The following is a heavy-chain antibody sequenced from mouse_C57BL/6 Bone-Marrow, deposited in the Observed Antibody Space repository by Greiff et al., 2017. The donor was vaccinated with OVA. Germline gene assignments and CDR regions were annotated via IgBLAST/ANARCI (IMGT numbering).Heavy chain of an antibody. CDR3: AIYYGLDY. CDR1: GYTFTSYG. V-gene: IGHV1-58*01. Sequence: VHVKQSGAELVRPGSSVKMSCKTSGYTFTSYGINWVKQRPGQGLEWIGYIYIGDGYTEYNEKFKGKATLTSDTSSSTAYMQLSSLTSEDSAIYFVAIYYGLDYWGQGTTLTVSS. J-gene: IGHJ2*01. CDR2: IYIGDGYT. D-gene: IGHD2-1*01.